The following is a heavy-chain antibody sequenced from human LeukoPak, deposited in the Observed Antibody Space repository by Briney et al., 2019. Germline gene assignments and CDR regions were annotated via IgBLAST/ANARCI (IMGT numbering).Heavy chain of an antibody. J-gene: IGHJ4*02. CDR3: ARQQWLVIDY. CDR1: GDSVSSNTAG. CDR2: TYYRSKWYN. D-gene: IGHD6-19*01. V-gene: IGHV6-1*01. Sequence: SQTLSLTCAISGDSVSSNTAGWNWIRQSPSRGLEWLGRTYYRSKWYNEYAVSVKSRITINPDTSKNQFSLQLNSVTPEDTAVYCCARQQWLVIDYWGQGTLVTVSS.